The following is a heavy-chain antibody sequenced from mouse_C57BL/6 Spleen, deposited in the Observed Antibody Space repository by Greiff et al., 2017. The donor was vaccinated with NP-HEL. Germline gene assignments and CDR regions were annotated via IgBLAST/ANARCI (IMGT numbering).Heavy chain of an antibody. V-gene: IGHV1-74*01. CDR1: GSTFTSSW. CDR3: AIWDYYGSSPFAC. CDR2: LPPSARDT. D-gene: IGHD1-1*01. J-gene: IGHJ3*01. Sequence: QVQLQQPGASLVQPGASVKVSCKASGSTFTSSWLHCFQPSPFPVLSFIFLLPPSARDTNYNQKFKGKATLTVDKSSSTAYMQLSSLTSEDSAVYYCAIWDYYGSSPFACWGQGTLVTVSA.